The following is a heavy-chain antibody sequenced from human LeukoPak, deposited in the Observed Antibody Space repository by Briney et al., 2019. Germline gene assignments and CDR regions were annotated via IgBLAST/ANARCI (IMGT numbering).Heavy chain of an antibody. V-gene: IGHV1-69*13. J-gene: IGHJ3*02. D-gene: IGHD6-19*01. CDR2: IIPIFGTA. CDR1: GGTFSSYA. CDR3: ARDLSSGWDSYAFDI. Sequence: GASVNVSCKASGGTFSSYAISWVRQAPGQGLEWMGGIIPIFGTANYAQKFQGRVTITADESTSTAYMELSSLRSEDTAVYYCARDLSSGWDSYAFDIWGQGTMVTVSS.